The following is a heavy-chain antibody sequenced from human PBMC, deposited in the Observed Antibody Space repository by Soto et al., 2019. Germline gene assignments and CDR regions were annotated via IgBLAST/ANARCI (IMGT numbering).Heavy chain of an antibody. J-gene: IGHJ4*02. D-gene: IGHD3-9*01. CDR3: ARVYDILPSGY. CDR1: GFTFSSYC. CDR2: ISYDGSNK. V-gene: IGHV3-30*03. Sequence: GGSLRLSCAASGFTFSSYCVHWVRQAPGKGLEWVAVISYDGSNKYYADSVKGRFTISRDDAKNSLYLQMNSLRVEDTAVYYCARVYDILPSGYWGQGTLVTVSS.